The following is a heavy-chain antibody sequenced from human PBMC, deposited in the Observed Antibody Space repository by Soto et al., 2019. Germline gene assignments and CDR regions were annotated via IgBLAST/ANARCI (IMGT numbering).Heavy chain of an antibody. CDR1: GFTFSDHY. J-gene: IGHJ4*02. CDR2: TRNKANSYST. CDR3: ASLRYSSGWYVAY. Sequence: EVQLVDSGGGLVQPGGSLRLSCAASGFTFSDHYMDWVRQAPGKGLEWVGRTRNKANSYSTEYAASVKGRFTISRDDSKNSLYLQMNSLKTEDTAVYYCASLRYSSGWYVAYWGQGTLVTVSS. V-gene: IGHV3-72*01. D-gene: IGHD6-19*01.